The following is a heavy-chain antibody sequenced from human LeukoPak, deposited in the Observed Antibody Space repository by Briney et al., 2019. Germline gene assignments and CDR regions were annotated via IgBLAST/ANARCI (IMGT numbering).Heavy chain of an antibody. CDR1: GFTFDDYA. D-gene: IGHD3-3*01. Sequence: PGGSLRLSCAASGFTFDDYAMHWVRQAPGKGLEWVSGISWNSGSIGYADSVKGRFTISRDNAKNSLYLQMNSLRAEDMALYYCAKGKEGFLESYYFDYWGQGTLVTVSS. CDR3: AKGKEGFLESYYFDY. J-gene: IGHJ4*02. V-gene: IGHV3-9*03. CDR2: ISWNSGSI.